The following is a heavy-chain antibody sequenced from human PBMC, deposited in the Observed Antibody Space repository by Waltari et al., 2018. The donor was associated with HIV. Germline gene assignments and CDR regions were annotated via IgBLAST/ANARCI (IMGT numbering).Heavy chain of an antibody. CDR2: ASHSGGT. V-gene: IGHV4-38-2*01. D-gene: IGHD3-3*01. Sequence: QVQLNQWGEGLLKASETLSLTCVVSGYSMNTDHYWGWIRQPPGTGLEWLGSASHSGGTFHNASLKSRVTISVDRSKNQCSLKVNSVTAADTAVYYCARAGVVPALFDLWGRGTLVTVSS. CDR1: GYSMNTDHY. J-gene: IGHJ2*01. CDR3: ARAGVVPALFDL.